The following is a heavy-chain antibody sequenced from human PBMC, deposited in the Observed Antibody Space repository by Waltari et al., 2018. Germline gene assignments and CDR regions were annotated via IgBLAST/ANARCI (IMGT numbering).Heavy chain of an antibody. J-gene: IGHJ4*02. D-gene: IGHD1-1*01. Sequence: QVHLVESGGGVVQPGKSLTLSCAGSGFNFNDYGIHWVRQAPGKGLDWVAVISYDESNKVYGDSWRGRFTISRDKSNNRVDLQMNSLQIEDTAVYFCARDRHGLGLLDLQYWGRGTQVAVSA. CDR1: GFNFNDYG. CDR2: ISYDESNK. CDR3: ARDRHGLGLLDLQY. V-gene: IGHV3-30*03.